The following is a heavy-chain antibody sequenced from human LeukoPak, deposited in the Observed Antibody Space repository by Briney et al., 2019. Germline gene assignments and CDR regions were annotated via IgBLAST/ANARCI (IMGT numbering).Heavy chain of an antibody. V-gene: IGHV3-13*01. CDR1: GFTFSSYD. CDR3: ARANLLLGYYGVDV. Sequence: GGSLRLSCAASGFTFSSYDMHWVRQATRKSLEWVSAIGTAGDTYYPGSVKGRFTISRENAKNSLYLQMNSLRAGDTAVYYCARANLLLGYYGVDVWGQGTTVTVSS. J-gene: IGHJ6*02. CDR2: IGTAGDT. D-gene: IGHD2-21*01.